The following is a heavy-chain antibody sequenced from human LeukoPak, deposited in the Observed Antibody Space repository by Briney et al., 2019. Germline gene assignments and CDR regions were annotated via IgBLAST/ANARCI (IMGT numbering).Heavy chain of an antibody. Sequence: GGSLRLSCAASGFTVSSNYMSWVRQAPGKGLEWVSVIYSGGSTYYADSVKGRFTISRDNSKNTLYLQMNSLRAEDTAVYYCARDLIPYGSGSYYGSQHYYYGMDVWGQGTTVTVSS. CDR1: GFTVSSNY. CDR2: IYSGGST. J-gene: IGHJ6*02. CDR3: ARDLIPYGSGSYYGSQHYYYGMDV. D-gene: IGHD3-10*01. V-gene: IGHV3-66*01.